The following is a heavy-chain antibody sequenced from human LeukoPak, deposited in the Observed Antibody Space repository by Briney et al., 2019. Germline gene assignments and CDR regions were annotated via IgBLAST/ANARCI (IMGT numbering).Heavy chain of an antibody. V-gene: IGHV4-34*01. D-gene: IGHD6-19*01. Sequence: SETLSLTCAVYGGSFSGYYWSWIRQPPGKGLEWIGEINHSGSTNYNPSLKSRVTISVDTSKNQFSLKLSSVTAADTAVYYCARDWEYSSGWNIWGQGTMVTVSS. CDR1: GGSFSGYY. J-gene: IGHJ3*02. CDR3: ARDWEYSSGWNI. CDR2: INHSGST.